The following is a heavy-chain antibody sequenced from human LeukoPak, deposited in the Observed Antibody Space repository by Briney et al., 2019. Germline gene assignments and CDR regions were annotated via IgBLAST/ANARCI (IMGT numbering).Heavy chain of an antibody. D-gene: IGHD2-2*01. Sequence: ASVKVSCKASGYTFTSYYMHWVRQAPGQGLEWMGIINPSGGSTSYAQKFQGRATMTRDTSTSTVYMELSSLRSEDTAVYYYARGHLFIVVVPAAEYYFDYWGQGTLVTVSS. CDR3: ARGHLFIVVVPAAEYYFDY. CDR1: GYTFTSYY. J-gene: IGHJ4*02. CDR2: INPSGGST. V-gene: IGHV1-46*01.